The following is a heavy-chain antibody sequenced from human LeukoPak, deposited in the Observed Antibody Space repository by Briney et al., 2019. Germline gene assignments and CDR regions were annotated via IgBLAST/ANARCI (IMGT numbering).Heavy chain of an antibody. CDR3: AKDRVQLWLQGGLDY. CDR1: GFTFSSYG. V-gene: IGHV3-30*18. D-gene: IGHD5-18*01. J-gene: IGHJ4*02. CDR2: ISYDGSNK. Sequence: GGSLRLSCAASGFTFSSYGMHWVRQAPGKGLEWVAVISYDGSNKYYADSVKGRFTISRDNSKNTQYLQMNSLRAEDTAVYCCAKDRVQLWLQGGLDYWGQGTLVTDSS.